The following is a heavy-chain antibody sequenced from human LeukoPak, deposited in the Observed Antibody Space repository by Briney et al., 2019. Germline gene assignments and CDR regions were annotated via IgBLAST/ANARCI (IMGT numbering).Heavy chain of an antibody. V-gene: IGHV3-15*01. CDR3: TTFIAAAGHQPFDY. Sequence: GGSLRLSCAASGFTFSNAWMSWVRQAPGKGLEWVGRIKSKTDGGTTDYAAPVKGRFTISRDDSKNTLYLQMNSLKTEDTAVYYCTTFIAAAGHQPFDYWGQGTLVTVSS. D-gene: IGHD6-13*01. CDR2: IKSKTDGGTT. CDR1: GFTFSNAW. J-gene: IGHJ4*02.